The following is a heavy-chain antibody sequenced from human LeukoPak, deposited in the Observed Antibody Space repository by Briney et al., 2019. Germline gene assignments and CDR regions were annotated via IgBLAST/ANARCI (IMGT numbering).Heavy chain of an antibody. J-gene: IGHJ6*02. V-gene: IGHV3-23*01. D-gene: IGHD6-13*01. Sequence: GRSLRLSCAASGFTFSSYAMSWVRQAPGKGLEWVSAISGSGGSTYYADSVKGRFTISRDNSKNTLYLQMNSLRAEDTAVYYCAKSLSSWSYYYYGMDVWGQGTTVTVSS. CDR1: GFTFSSYA. CDR3: AKSLSSWSYYYYGMDV. CDR2: ISGSGGST.